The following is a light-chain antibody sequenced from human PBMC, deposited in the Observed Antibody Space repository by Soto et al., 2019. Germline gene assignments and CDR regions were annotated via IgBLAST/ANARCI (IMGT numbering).Light chain of an antibody. CDR3: QHRSNWPPYT. CDR1: QSVSTS. Sequence: IVLTQSPATLSFSPGERATLSFRASQSVSTSLGWYQQKPGQAPRLLIYDASDRATGIPARFSGSGSGTDFTLTISSLEPEDFAVYYCQHRSNWPPYTFGQGTKV. V-gene: IGKV3-11*01. CDR2: DAS. J-gene: IGKJ2*01.